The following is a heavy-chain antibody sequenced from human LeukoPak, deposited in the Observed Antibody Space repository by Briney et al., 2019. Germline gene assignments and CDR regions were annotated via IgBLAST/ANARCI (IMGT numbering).Heavy chain of an antibody. CDR1: GGSISSYY. CDR2: IYYSGST. CDR3: ARAPRRDGARYYMDV. Sequence: SETLSLTCTVSGGSISSYYWSWIRQPPGKVLEWIGYIYYSGSTNYNPSLKSRVTISVDTSKNQFSLKLSSVTAADTAVYYCARAPRRDGARYYMDVWGKGTTVTVSS. V-gene: IGHV4-59*01. J-gene: IGHJ6*03. D-gene: IGHD2-21*02.